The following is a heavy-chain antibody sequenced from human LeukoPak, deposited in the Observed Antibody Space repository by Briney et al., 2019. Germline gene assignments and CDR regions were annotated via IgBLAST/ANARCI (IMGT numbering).Heavy chain of an antibody. V-gene: IGHV3-7*01. CDR1: GFIFSSYW. CDR2: INQDGSEK. D-gene: IGHD3-22*01. Sequence: GGSLRLSCEASGFIFSSYWMSWVRQAPGKGLERVANINQDGSEKYYVDSVKGRFTVSRDNAKNSVYLQMNSLRAEDTAVYYCARDDSSAHYYFDHWGQGTPVTVSS. CDR3: ARDDSSAHYYFDH. J-gene: IGHJ4*02.